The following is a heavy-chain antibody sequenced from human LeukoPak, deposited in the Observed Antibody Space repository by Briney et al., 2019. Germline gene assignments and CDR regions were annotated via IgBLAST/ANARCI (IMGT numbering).Heavy chain of an antibody. CDR1: GFTFDDYA. J-gene: IGHJ5*02. CDR2: ISWNSGSI. Sequence: GGSLRLSCAAPGFTFDDYAMHWVRQAPGKGLEWVSGISWNSGSIGYADSVKGRFTIPRDNAKNSLYLQMNRLRAEDMALNYCAKGGEQLDDAFDPWGQGTLVTVSS. CDR3: AKGGEQLDDAFDP. D-gene: IGHD6-6*01. V-gene: IGHV3-9*03.